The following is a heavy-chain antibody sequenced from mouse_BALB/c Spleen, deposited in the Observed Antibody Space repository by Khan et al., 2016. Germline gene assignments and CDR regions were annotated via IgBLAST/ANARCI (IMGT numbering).Heavy chain of an antibody. CDR1: GDSITSGY. D-gene: IGHD1-3*01. Sequence: EVQLQESGPSLVKPSQTLSLTCSVTGDSITSGYWNWIRKFPGNKLEYMGYISYSGSTYYNPSLKSRISITRDKSKNQYYLQLNSVTTDDIASYYCARVAPYAMDYWGQGTSVTVSS. V-gene: IGHV3-8*02. CDR2: ISYSGST. CDR3: ARVAPYAMDY. J-gene: IGHJ4*01.